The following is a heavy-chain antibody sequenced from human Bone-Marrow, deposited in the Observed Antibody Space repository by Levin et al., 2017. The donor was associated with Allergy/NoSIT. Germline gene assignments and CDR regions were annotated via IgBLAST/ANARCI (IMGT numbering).Heavy chain of an antibody. CDR2: ISTSGGNT. CDR3: AKGTAVATYYFDS. D-gene: IGHD6-13*01. J-gene: IGHJ4*02. CDR1: GFTFSSSA. Sequence: GASVKVSCAASGFTFSSSAMGWVRRAPGKGLEWVSAISTSGGNTYYADSVKGRFTISGDNSKNTMYLQMNSLRAEDTAVYYCAKGTAVATYYFDSWGQGTLVTVSS. V-gene: IGHV3-23*01.